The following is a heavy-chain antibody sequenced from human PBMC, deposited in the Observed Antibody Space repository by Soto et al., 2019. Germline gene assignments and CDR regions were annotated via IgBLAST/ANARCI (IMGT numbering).Heavy chain of an antibody. CDR2: ISGSGGST. Sequence: GGSLRLSCAASGFTFSSYAMSWVRQAPGKGLEWVSVISGSGGSTYYADSVKGRFTISRDNSKNTLYLQMNSLRAEDTAVYYCAKGSSVVIQLYYFDYWGQGTLVTVSS. CDR1: GFTFSSYA. CDR3: AKGSSVVIQLYYFDY. J-gene: IGHJ4*02. V-gene: IGHV3-23*01. D-gene: IGHD3-22*01.